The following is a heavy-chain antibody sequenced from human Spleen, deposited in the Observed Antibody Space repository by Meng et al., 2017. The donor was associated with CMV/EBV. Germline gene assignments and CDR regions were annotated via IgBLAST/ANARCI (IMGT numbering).Heavy chain of an antibody. CDR1: GCTFRTYW. CDR3: GRDDFIVGANTRGYYYYYYGVDV. D-gene: IGHD1-26*01. V-gene: IGHV3-7*01. J-gene: IGHJ6*02. Sequence: GESLKISCAASGCTFRTYWMSWVRQAPGKGLEWVANIKQDGTEQNYADSVKGRFIISRDNAKNSLYLQMSSLRAEDTAVFYCGRDDFIVGANTRGYYYYYYGVDVWGRGTTVTVSS. CDR2: IKQDGTEQ.